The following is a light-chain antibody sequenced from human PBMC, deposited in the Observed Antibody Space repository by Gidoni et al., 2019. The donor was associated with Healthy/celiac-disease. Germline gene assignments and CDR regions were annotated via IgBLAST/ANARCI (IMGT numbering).Light chain of an antibody. CDR2: CAS. CDR3: QQYNNWPF. CDR1: QSVSSN. Sequence: ELVMTQSPATLSVSPGERATLSCRASQSVSSNLAWYQQKPGQAPRLLIYCASTRATGIPARFSGSGSGTEFTLTISSLQSEDFAVYYCQQYNNWPFFGGGTKVEIK. V-gene: IGKV3-15*01. J-gene: IGKJ4*01.